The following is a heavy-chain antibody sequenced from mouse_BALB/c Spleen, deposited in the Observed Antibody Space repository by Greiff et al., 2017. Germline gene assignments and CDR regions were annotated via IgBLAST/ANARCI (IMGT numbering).Heavy chain of an antibody. Sequence: DVKLVESGGGLVQPGGSLKLSCAASGFTFSSYTMSWVRQPPEERLEWVAYISNGGGSTYYPDTVKGRFTISRDNAKNALSLQMSSLKSEDRAMYYCARQGDYDGSSLGGLFDYWGQGTTLTVSS. CDR3: ARQGDYDGSSLGGLFDY. J-gene: IGHJ2*01. V-gene: IGHV5-12-2*01. D-gene: IGHD1-1*01. CDR1: GFTFSSYT. CDR2: ISNGGGST.